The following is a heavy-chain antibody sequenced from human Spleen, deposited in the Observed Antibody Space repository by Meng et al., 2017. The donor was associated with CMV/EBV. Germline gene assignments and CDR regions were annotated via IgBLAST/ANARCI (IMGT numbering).Heavy chain of an antibody. J-gene: IGHJ6*02. D-gene: IGHD2-21*01. Sequence: ASVKVSCKASGYTFTGYYMHWVRQAPGQGLEWMGWIHPHRGDTNYAQQFQGRVTLTRDTSINTGYMELTRLTSDDTAVYYCARDCDRYYYYGMDVWGQGTTVTVSS. V-gene: IGHV1-2*02. CDR1: GYTFTGYY. CDR3: ARDCDRYYYYGMDV. CDR2: IHPHRGDT.